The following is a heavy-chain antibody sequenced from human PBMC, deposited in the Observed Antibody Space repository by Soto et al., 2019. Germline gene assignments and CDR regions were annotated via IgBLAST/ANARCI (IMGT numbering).Heavy chain of an antibody. D-gene: IGHD1-26*01. V-gene: IGHV4-31*03. CDR2: IYYSGST. CDR1: GGSISSGGYY. J-gene: IGHJ4*02. CDR3: AREGGIVGATAADY. Sequence: QVQLQESGPGLVKPSQTLSLTCTVSGGSISSGGYYWSWIRQHPGKGLEWIGYIYYSGSTYYNPSIQSRVTISVDTSKNQVSLKLSSVTAADTAVYYCAREGGIVGATAADYWGQGTLVTVSS.